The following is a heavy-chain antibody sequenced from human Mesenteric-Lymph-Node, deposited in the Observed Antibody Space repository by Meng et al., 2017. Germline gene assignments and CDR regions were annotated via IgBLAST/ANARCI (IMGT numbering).Heavy chain of an antibody. Sequence: GSLRLSCTVSGGSISSYYWRWIRQSPGKGLEWIGHICNSGSTKDIPSLKSRVTISVDPSKNQFSLKLSSVTAADTAVYYCASLDSSGYPHYWGQGTLVTVPQ. CDR3: ASLDSSGYPHY. CDR2: ICNSGST. J-gene: IGHJ4*02. CDR1: GGSISSYY. V-gene: IGHV4-59*01. D-gene: IGHD3-22*01.